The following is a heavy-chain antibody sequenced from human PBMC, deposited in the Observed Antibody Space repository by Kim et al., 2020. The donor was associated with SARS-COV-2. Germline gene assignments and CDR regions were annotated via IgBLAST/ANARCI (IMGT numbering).Heavy chain of an antibody. D-gene: IGHD6-13*01. CDR3: AKDQGSAWYGTDY. V-gene: IGHV3-30*18. J-gene: IGHJ4*02. Sequence: GGSLRLSCAASGFTFSSYGMHWVRQAPGKGLEWVAVISYDGSNKYYADSVKGRFTISRDNSKNTLYLQMNSLRAEDTAVYYCAKDQGSAWYGTDYWGQGTLVTVSS. CDR1: GFTFSSYG. CDR2: ISYDGSNK.